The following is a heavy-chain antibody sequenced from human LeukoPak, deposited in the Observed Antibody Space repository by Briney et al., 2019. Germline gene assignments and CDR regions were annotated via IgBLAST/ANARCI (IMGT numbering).Heavy chain of an antibody. V-gene: IGHV4-39*01. D-gene: IGHD5-18*01. J-gene: IGHJ4*02. Sequence: PSETLSLTCTVSGASISNPDYYWGWIRQPPGKGLEWIGSVDYSGGTYYNPSLNGRVTIAVDTSSDQVSLNLNSVTAADTAVYYCARRSNKGPYSYITNDYWGQGTLVTVS. CDR3: ARRSNKGPYSYITNDY. CDR1: GASISNPDYY. CDR2: VDYSGGT.